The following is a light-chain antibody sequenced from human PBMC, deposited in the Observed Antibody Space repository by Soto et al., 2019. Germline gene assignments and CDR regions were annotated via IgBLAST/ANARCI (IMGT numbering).Light chain of an antibody. CDR3: QQYENYWT. Sequence: DIQMTQSPPTLSASVGDRVTITCRASQPISSWLAWYHQKPGKVPKLLIYDASNLESGVPSRFSGSGSGTECTLTISSLQPEDFGIYYCQQYENYWTFGQGTKVEIK. CDR1: QPISSW. CDR2: DAS. J-gene: IGKJ1*01. V-gene: IGKV1-5*01.